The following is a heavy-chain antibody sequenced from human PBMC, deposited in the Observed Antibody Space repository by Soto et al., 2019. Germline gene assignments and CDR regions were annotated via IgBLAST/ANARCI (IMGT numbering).Heavy chain of an antibody. V-gene: IGHV3-23*01. D-gene: IGHD3-10*01. J-gene: IGHJ6*03. CDR3: AKDYYGSGSYKYGNNYYYYYYMDV. CDR2: ISGSGGST. Sequence: GGSLRLSCAASGFTFSSYAMSWVRQAPGKGLEWVSAISGSGGSTYYADSVKGRFTISRDNSKNTLYLQMNSLRAEDTAVYYCAKDYYGSGSYKYGNNYYYYYYMDVWGKGTTVTVSS. CDR1: GFTFSSYA.